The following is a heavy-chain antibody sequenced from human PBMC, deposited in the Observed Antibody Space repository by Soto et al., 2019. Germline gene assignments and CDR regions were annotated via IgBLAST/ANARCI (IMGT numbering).Heavy chain of an antibody. CDR2: ISGTGGSV. Sequence: GGSLRLSCAASGFIFSRYEMSWVRQTPGKGLEWISCISGTGGSVKYADSVRGRFTISRDNAKNSLYLQMNSLRAEDAAVYYCPRVFWSGSNDYCSQGSPLTVSS. CDR1: GFIFSRYE. J-gene: IGHJ4*02. D-gene: IGHD3-3*01. V-gene: IGHV3-48*03. CDR3: PRVFWSGSNDY.